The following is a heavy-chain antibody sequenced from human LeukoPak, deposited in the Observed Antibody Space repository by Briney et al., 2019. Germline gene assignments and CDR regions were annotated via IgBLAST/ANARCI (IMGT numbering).Heavy chain of an antibody. V-gene: IGHV4-34*01. CDR3: ARGGSYNSGWYDYFDY. Sequence: SETLSLTCAVYGGSSSGYYWSWLRQPPGKGVEWIGEINHSGSTNYNPSLKSRVTISVDTSKNQFSLKLSSVTAADTAVYYCARGGSYNSGWYDYFDYWGQGTLVTVSS. CDR1: GGSSSGYY. CDR2: INHSGST. D-gene: IGHD6-19*01. J-gene: IGHJ4*02.